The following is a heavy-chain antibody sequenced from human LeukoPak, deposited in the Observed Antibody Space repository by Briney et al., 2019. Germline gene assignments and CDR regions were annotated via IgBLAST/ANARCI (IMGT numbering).Heavy chain of an antibody. J-gene: IGHJ4*02. CDR2: ISYDGNAK. V-gene: IGHV3-30*03. CDR1: GFTFSSCG. D-gene: IGHD6-19*01. Sequence: PGGSLRLSCSASGFTFSSCGMHWVRQAPGMGLEWVAMISYDGNAKYYADSVRGRFAISRDNSKNTLYLQMNSLRAEDTAVYYCARDSLSGRPNLWGQGTLVTVSS. CDR3: ARDSLSGRPNL.